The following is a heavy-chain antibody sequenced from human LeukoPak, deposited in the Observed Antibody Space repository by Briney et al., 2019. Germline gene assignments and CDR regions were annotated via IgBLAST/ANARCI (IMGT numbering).Heavy chain of an antibody. D-gene: IGHD2/OR15-2a*01. CDR3: ARDFSSKNWFDS. J-gene: IGHJ5*01. CDR1: GGSITTYS. CDR2: FYSHGST. Sequence: SETLSLTCTVFGGSITTYSWSWIRQPAGRGLEWIGRFYSHGSTDFNPSLKSRVTMSVDTSKSQLSLKLSSVTAADTAIYYCARDFSSKNWFDSWGQGILVSVSS. V-gene: IGHV4-4*07.